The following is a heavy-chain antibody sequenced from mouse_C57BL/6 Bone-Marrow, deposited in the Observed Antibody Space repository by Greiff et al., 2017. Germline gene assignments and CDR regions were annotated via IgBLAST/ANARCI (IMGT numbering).Heavy chain of an antibody. J-gene: IGHJ2*01. CDR2: ISSGGSYT. Sequence: EVQLVESGGDLVKPGGSLKLSCAASGFTFSSYGMSWVRQTPDKRLEWVATISSGGSYTYYPASVKGRFTISRDNAKNTLYLQMSSLKSEDTAMYYCARHATGTNFDYWGQGTTLTVSS. CDR3: ARHATGTNFDY. CDR1: GFTFSSYG. D-gene: IGHD4-1*01. V-gene: IGHV5-6*01.